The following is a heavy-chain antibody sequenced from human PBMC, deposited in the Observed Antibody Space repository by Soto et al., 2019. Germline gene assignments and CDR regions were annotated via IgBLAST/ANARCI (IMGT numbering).Heavy chain of an antibody. CDR3: ARGPRALPGILGYTSNRYRENDV. D-gene: IGHD6-13*01. Sequence: PSETLSLTCAVYGGSLSGYYWNWIRQPPGEGLEWIGRIDHSGSTNYNPSLKSRVTISLDTSKNQFSLKLTSVTAADTAVYYCARGPRALPGILGYTSNRYRENDVWGQGTTVTVSS. CDR2: IDHSGST. J-gene: IGHJ6*02. V-gene: IGHV4-34*01. CDR1: GGSLSGYY.